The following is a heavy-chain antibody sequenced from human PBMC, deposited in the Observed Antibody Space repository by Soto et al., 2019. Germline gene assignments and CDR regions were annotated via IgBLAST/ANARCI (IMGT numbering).Heavy chain of an antibody. V-gene: IGHV4-61*01. CDR1: GGSVSSGSYY. D-gene: IGHD3-22*01. CDR2: IYYSGST. Sequence: QVQLQESGPGLVKPSETLSLTCTVSGGSVSSGSYYWSWIRQPPGKGLEWIGYIYYSGSTNYNPSLKSRGPISVDTSKIQFSLKLSSVTAADTAVYYCARDRRSYYDSSGHNWFDPWVQGTLVTVSS. J-gene: IGHJ5*02. CDR3: ARDRRSYYDSSGHNWFDP.